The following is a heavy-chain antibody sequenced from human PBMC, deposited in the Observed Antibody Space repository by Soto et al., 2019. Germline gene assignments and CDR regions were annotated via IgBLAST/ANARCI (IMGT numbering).Heavy chain of an antibody. CDR2: ISYDGSNK. CDR1: GFTFSSYG. D-gene: IGHD6-19*01. Sequence: PGGSLRLSCAASGFTFSSYGMHWVRQAPGKGLEWVAVISYDGSNKYYADSVKGRFTISRDNSKNTLYLQMNSLRAEDTAVYYCAKDSTLYSSGWSKRGHYFDYWGQGALVTVSS. J-gene: IGHJ4*02. V-gene: IGHV3-30*18. CDR3: AKDSTLYSSGWSKRGHYFDY.